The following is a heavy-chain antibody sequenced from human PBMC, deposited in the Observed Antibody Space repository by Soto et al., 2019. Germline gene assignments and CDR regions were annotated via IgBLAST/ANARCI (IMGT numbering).Heavy chain of an antibody. CDR1: GLTLSDYA. V-gene: IGHV1-69*01. CDR3: AVAAVREIMAQESSGMAV. CDR2: IMPTLDSA. D-gene: IGHD3-10*01. J-gene: IGHJ6*04. Sequence: QAQLVQSGAEVKTPGSSVKVSCKASGLTLSDYAISWVRQAPGQGLEWMGGIMPTLDSANYAQNFQGRLTISGDESTSTGNLELSSLRSDDTAVYDCAVAAVREIMAQESSGMAVWGEGTTVIVSA.